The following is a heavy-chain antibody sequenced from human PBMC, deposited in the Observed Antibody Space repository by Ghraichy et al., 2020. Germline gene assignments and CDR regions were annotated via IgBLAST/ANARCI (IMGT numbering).Heavy chain of an antibody. CDR2: VSYDGSNK. CDR1: GISFSNYA. D-gene: IGHD5-12*01. Sequence: GGSLRLSCAASGISFSNYAMHWVRQAPGKGLEWVAVVSYDGSNKYYADSVKGRFTISRDNSKTLYLQMNSLRAEDTAVYYCARARFGDSGYDFMFDHWGRGILVTVSS. CDR3: ARARFGDSGYDFMFDH. J-gene: IGHJ4*02. V-gene: IGHV3-30-3*01.